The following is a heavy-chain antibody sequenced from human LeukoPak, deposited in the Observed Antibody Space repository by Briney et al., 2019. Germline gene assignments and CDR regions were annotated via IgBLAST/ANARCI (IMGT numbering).Heavy chain of an antibody. Sequence: GGSLRLSCAASGFTFSSYAMSWVRQAPGKGLEWVSAISGSGGSTYYADSVKGRFTIPRDNSKNTLYLQMNSLRAEDTAVYYCAKDSGIQLWTNNWFDPWGQGTLVTVSS. CDR3: AKDSGIQLWTNNWFDP. J-gene: IGHJ5*02. CDR2: ISGSGGST. CDR1: GFTFSSYA. D-gene: IGHD5-18*01. V-gene: IGHV3-23*01.